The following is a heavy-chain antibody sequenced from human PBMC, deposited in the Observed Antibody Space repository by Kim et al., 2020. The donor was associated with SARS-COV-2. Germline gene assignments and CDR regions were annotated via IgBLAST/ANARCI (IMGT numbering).Heavy chain of an antibody. D-gene: IGHD3-3*01. CDR2: IRSKAYGGTT. CDR1: GFTFGDYA. V-gene: IGHV3-49*04. Sequence: GGSLRLSCTASGFTFGDYAMSWVRQAPGKGLEWVGFIRSKAYGGTTEYAASVKGRFTISRDDSKSIAYLQMNSLKTEDTAVYYCTSGISPSATYYDFWSGYLPLFAYWGQGTLVTVSS. CDR3: TSGISPSATYYDFWSGYLPLFAY. J-gene: IGHJ4*02.